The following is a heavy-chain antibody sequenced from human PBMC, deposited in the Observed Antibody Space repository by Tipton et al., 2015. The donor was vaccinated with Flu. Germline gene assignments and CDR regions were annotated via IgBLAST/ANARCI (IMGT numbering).Heavy chain of an antibody. J-gene: IGHJ4*02. Sequence: LRLSCTVSGYSISTRYYWGWIRQPPGKGLEWIGCVYHGGTTYYNPSLKSRVAISLDTFKNQFSLKLTSVTAADTAVYYCATMTYFYGSGSHDYWGQGTLVTVSS. V-gene: IGHV4-38-2*02. CDR2: VYHGGTT. CDR3: ATMTYFYGSGSHDY. CDR1: GYSISTRYY. D-gene: IGHD3-10*01.